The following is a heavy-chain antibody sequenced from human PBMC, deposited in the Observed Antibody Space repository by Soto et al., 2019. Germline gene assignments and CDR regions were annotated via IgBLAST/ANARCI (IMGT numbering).Heavy chain of an antibody. CDR2: IYYSGST. CDR1: GGSISSYY. D-gene: IGHD3-9*01. CDR3: ARTVLGPDLLADSFVDYYYYMDV. V-gene: IGHV4-59*08. Sequence: SETLSLTCTVSGGSISSYYWSWIRQPPGKGLEWIGYIYYSGSTNYNPSLKRRVTFSADSSKNQFSLRLSSVTAADTAVYYCARTVLGPDLLADSFVDYYYYMDVWGQGTTVTVSS. J-gene: IGHJ6*03.